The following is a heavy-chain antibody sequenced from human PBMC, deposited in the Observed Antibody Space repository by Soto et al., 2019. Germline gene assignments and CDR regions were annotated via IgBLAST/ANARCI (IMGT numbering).Heavy chain of an antibody. CDR2: ISVSGGST. V-gene: IGHV3-23*01. D-gene: IGHD3-22*01. CDR3: AKVPRYYYDSSGYYKP. J-gene: IGHJ4*02. CDR1: GFTFSSYA. Sequence: GGSLRLSCAASGFTFSSYAMSWVRQAPGKGLEWVSAISVSGGSTYYADSVKGRFTISRDNSKNTLYLQMNSLRAEDTAVYYCAKVPRYYYDSSGYYKPWGQGTLVTVSS.